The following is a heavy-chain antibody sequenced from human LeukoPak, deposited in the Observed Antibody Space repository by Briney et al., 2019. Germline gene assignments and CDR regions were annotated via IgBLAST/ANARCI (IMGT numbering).Heavy chain of an antibody. CDR1: GGSISSYY. CDR2: IYTSGST. V-gene: IGHV4-4*09. J-gene: IGHJ5*02. Sequence: SETLSLTCTVSGGSISSYYWSWIRQPPRKGLEWIGYIYTSGSTNYNPSLNSRVTISVDTSKNQFSLKLSSVTAADTAVYYCARHYLPGIAARPLWFDPWGQGTLVTVSS. CDR3: ARHYLPGIAARPLWFDP. D-gene: IGHD6-6*01.